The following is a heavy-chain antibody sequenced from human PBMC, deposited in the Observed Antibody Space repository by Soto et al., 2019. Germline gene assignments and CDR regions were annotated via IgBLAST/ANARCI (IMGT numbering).Heavy chain of an antibody. Sequence: GGSLRLSCAASGFTFSSYSMNWVRQAPGKGLEWVSSISSSSSYIYYADSVKGRFTISRDNAKNSLYLQMNSLRAEDTAVYYCARDRVLLWFGESLGAFDIWGQGTMVTVSS. D-gene: IGHD3-10*01. CDR2: ISSSSSYI. V-gene: IGHV3-21*01. CDR3: ARDRVLLWFGESLGAFDI. CDR1: GFTFSSYS. J-gene: IGHJ3*02.